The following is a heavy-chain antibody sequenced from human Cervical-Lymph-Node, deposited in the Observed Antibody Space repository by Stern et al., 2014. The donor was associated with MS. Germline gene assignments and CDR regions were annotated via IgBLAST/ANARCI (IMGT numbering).Heavy chain of an antibody. CDR3: ARTTANGSMDY. CDR2: IYYSGST. V-gene: IGHV4-59*01. D-gene: IGHD1-26*01. Sequence: QLQLQESGPGLVKPSETLSLTCTVSGGSLSNYYWSWIRQPPGRGLEWIAYIYYSGSTNYNTSLKSRVTISVDTSKNQFSLKLSSVTAADTAVYYCARTTANGSMDYWGRGTLVTVSS. J-gene: IGHJ4*02. CDR1: GGSLSNYY.